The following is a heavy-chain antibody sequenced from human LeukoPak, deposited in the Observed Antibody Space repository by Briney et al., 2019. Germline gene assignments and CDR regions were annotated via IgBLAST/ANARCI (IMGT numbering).Heavy chain of an antibody. V-gene: IGHV4-59*01. J-gene: IGHJ3*02. CDR1: GGSSSSYY. CDR3: ARAVGLVQYAFDI. Sequence: KPSETLSLTCSVSGGSSSSYYWNWIRQPPGKGREWIGYIYYSGGTDYNPSLKSRVTISVDTSRNQFSLKLSSVTAADTAMYYCARAVGLVQYAFDIWGQGTMVTVSS. CDR2: IYYSGGT. D-gene: IGHD6-19*01.